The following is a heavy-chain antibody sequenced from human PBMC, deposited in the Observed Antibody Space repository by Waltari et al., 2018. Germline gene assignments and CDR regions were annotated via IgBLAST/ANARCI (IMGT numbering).Heavy chain of an antibody. Sequence: EVQLVESGGGLVKPGGSLRLSCAASGFTFSSYSMKWVRQAPGKGLEWVSSISSSSSYIYYADSVKGRFTISRDNAKNSLYLQMNSLRAEDTAVYYCARDGPHYCSGGSCSYDYWGQGTLVTVSS. D-gene: IGHD2-15*01. J-gene: IGHJ4*02. CDR1: GFTFSSYS. V-gene: IGHV3-21*01. CDR2: ISSSSSYI. CDR3: ARDGPHYCSGGSCSYDY.